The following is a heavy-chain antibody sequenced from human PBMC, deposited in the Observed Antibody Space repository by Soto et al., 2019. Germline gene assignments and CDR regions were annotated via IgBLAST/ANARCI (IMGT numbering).Heavy chain of an antibody. CDR3: ARDRVCSSTSCYRVWDY. CDR2: ISAYNGNT. V-gene: IGHV1-18*01. CDR1: GYTFTSYG. J-gene: IGHJ4*02. Sequence: QVQLVQSGAEVKKPGASVKVSCKASGYTFTSYGISWVRQAPGQGLEWMGWISAYNGNTNYAQKLQGRVTMTTDTATSTAYMELRSLRSDDTAVYYCARDRVCSSTSCYRVWDYWGQGTLVTVSS. D-gene: IGHD2-2*02.